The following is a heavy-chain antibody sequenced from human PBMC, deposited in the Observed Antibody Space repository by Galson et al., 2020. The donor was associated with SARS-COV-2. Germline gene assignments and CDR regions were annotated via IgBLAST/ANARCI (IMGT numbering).Heavy chain of an antibody. V-gene: IGHV3-48*04. D-gene: IGHD6-13*01. CDR3: ANSGAQLFLDN. J-gene: IGHJ4*02. Sequence: GGSLRLSCAASGFTSGFYTMNWVRQAPGTGLEWLSSISGDSNTIYYADSVKGRFTISRGNAKNSVYLQMNSLRAEDTAVYYCANSGAQLFLDNWDQGSLVTVSS. CDR1: GFTSGFYT. CDR2: ISGDSNTI.